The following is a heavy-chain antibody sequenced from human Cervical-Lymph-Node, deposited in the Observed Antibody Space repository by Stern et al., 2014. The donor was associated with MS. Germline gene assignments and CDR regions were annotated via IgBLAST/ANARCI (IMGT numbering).Heavy chain of an antibody. CDR2: IFPVFGTP. CDR3: ALSSETSDRWYSLGYDL. CDR1: VGTFSKFP. D-gene: IGHD6-13*01. J-gene: IGHJ5*02. V-gene: IGHV1-69*01. Sequence: VQLVESGAEVTKPGSSVKVSCKASVGTFSKFPSSWVRQAPGQGLAWMGGIFPVFGTPTYAQEFRGRVTITADVSTSTVYMELSSLRSDDTAVYYCALSSETSDRWYSLGYDLWGQGTLVTVSS.